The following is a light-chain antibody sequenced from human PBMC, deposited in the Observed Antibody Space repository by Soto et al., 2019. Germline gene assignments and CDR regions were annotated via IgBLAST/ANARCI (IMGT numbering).Light chain of an antibody. J-gene: IGLJ1*01. CDR3: SSFTGASTI. Sequence: QSALTQPASVSGSPGQSITISCTGTSSDVGGYNYVSWYQQHPGKAPKLMIYEVSNRPSGVPDRFSGSKSGNTASLTVSGLQAEDEADYYCSSFTGASTIFGTGTKVTVL. CDR2: EVS. CDR1: SSDVGGYNY. V-gene: IGLV2-14*01.